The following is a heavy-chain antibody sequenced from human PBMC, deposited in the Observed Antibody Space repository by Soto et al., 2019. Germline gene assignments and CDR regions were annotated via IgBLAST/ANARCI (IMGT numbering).Heavy chain of an antibody. J-gene: IGHJ4*02. Sequence: ASVKVSCKASGYTFTGYYMHWVRQAPGQGLEWMGWINPNSGGTNYAQKFQGRVTMTRDTSISTAYMELSRLRSDDTAVYYWARDLYSGSYLRSDYWGQGTLVTVSS. D-gene: IGHD1-26*01. V-gene: IGHV1-2*02. CDR1: GYTFTGYY. CDR3: ARDLYSGSYLRSDY. CDR2: INPNSGGT.